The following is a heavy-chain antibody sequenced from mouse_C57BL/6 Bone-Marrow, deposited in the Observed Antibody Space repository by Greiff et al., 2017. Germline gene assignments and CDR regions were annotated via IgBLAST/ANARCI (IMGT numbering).Heavy chain of an antibody. CDR1: GYTFTSYW. J-gene: IGHJ2*01. Sequence: QVQLQQPGAELVKPGASVKLSCKASGYTFTSYWMHWVKQRPGQGLEWIGMIHPNSGSTNYNEKFKSKATLTVYKSSSTAYMQLSRLTSEDSAVYDFASEHYEYALGYWGHGATLTVSS. CDR2: IHPNSGST. D-gene: IGHD2-4*01. CDR3: ASEHYEYALGY. V-gene: IGHV1-64*01.